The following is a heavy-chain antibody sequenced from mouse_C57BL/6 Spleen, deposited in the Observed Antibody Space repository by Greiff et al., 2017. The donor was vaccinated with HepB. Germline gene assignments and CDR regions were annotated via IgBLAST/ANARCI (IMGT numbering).Heavy chain of an antibody. V-gene: IGHV1-19*01. D-gene: IGHD2-5*01. CDR3: ARAYSNSYFDY. CDR1: GYTFTDYY. J-gene: IGHJ2*01. Sequence: VQLQQSGPVLVKPGASVKMSCKASGYTFTDYYMNWVKQSHGKSLEWIGVINPYNGGTSYNQKFKGKATLTVDKSSSTAYMELNSLTSEDSAVYYCARAYSNSYFDYWGQGTTLTVSS. CDR2: INPYNGGT.